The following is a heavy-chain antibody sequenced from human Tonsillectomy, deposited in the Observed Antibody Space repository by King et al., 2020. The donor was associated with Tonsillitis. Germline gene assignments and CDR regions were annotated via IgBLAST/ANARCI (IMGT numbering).Heavy chain of an antibody. CDR1: GGSFSGYY. Sequence: VQLQQWGAGLLKPSETLSLTCAVYGGSFSGYYWIWIRQPPGKGLEWIGEISHRGNTNYNPSLKSRVTISVDTSKNHFSLKLSSMTAADTAVYYCAGGTACSSTSCYDYWGQGTLVTVSS. D-gene: IGHD2-2*01. J-gene: IGHJ4*02. CDR3: AGGTACSSTSCYDY. CDR2: ISHRGNT. V-gene: IGHV4-34*01.